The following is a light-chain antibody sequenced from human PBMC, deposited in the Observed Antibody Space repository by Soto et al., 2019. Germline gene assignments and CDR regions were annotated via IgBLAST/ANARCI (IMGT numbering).Light chain of an antibody. CDR1: SSDVDTYKY. CDR3: CSYAGSTTRVL. J-gene: IGLJ2*01. CDR2: EVS. V-gene: IGLV2-14*01. Sequence: QSALTQPASVSGSPGQSIIISCTGTSSDVDTYKYVSWYQQHPGKAPKLMIYEVSHRPSGASDRFSGSKSGNTASLTISGLQAEDEADYYCCSYAGSTTRVLFGGGTKLTVL.